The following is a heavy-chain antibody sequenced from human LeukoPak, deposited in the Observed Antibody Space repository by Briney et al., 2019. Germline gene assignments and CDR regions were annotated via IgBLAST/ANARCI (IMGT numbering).Heavy chain of an antibody. J-gene: IGHJ4*02. CDR3: ASGPKY. Sequence: GGSLRLSCAVSGFTFSSYWMSWFRQAPGKGLEWVANIKLDGSEKNYVDSVKGRFTISRDNAKNSLYLQMNSLRAEDTAVYYCASGPKYWGQGTLVTVSS. CDR2: IKLDGSEK. CDR1: GFTFSSYW. V-gene: IGHV3-7*01.